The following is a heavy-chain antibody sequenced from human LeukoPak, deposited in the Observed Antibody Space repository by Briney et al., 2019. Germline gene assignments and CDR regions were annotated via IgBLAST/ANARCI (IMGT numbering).Heavy chain of an antibody. CDR1: GFTVSDNY. Sequence: GGSLRLSCAASGFTVSDNYMSWVRQAPGKGLEWVSVMYSGGDTYYADSVKGRFTFSRDISKNTLHLQMNGLRAEDTAMYYCARDAPQVPAAGVLASWGQGTLVTVSS. J-gene: IGHJ5*02. CDR3: ARDAPQVPAAGVLAS. V-gene: IGHV3-53*01. D-gene: IGHD2-2*01. CDR2: MYSGGDT.